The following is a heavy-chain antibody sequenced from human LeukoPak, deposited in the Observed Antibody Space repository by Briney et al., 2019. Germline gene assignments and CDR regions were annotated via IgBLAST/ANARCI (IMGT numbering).Heavy chain of an antibody. J-gene: IGHJ4*02. CDR1: GFTFSSYW. CDR3: ARVDCSGGSCYFDY. D-gene: IGHD2-15*01. Sequence: GGSLRLSCAPSGFTFSSYWMHWVRQAPGKGLVWVSLINSDGSSTNYADSVKGRFTISRDNAKNTLDLQMSSLRAEDTAVYYCARVDCSGGSCYFDYWGQGTLVTVSS. CDR2: INSDGSST. V-gene: IGHV3-74*01.